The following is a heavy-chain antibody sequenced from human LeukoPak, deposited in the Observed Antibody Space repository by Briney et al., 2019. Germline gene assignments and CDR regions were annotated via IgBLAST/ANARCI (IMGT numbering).Heavy chain of an antibody. CDR2: INSDGSST. CDR3: ARDASAGTFYYYYMDV. D-gene: IGHD1-7*01. Sequence: GGSLRLSCAASGFTFSSYWMHWVRQTPGKGLVWVSRINSDGSSTSYADSVKGRFTISRENAKNTLYLQMNSLRAEDTAVYYCARDASAGTFYYYYMDVWGKGTTVTVSS. V-gene: IGHV3-74*01. J-gene: IGHJ6*03. CDR1: GFTFSSYW.